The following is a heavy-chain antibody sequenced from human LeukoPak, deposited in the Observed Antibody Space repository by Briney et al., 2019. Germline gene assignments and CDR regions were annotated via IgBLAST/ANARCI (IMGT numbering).Heavy chain of an antibody. CDR2: IIPILGIA. V-gene: IGHV1-69*04. Sequence: GASVKVSCKASGGTFSSYAISWVRQAPRQGLEWMGRIIPILGIANYAQKFQGRVTITADKSTSTAYMELSSLRSEDTAVYYCARRRIAAAGYYYYGMDVWGQGTTVTVSS. D-gene: IGHD6-13*01. CDR3: ARRRIAAAGYYYYGMDV. CDR1: GGTFSSYA. J-gene: IGHJ6*02.